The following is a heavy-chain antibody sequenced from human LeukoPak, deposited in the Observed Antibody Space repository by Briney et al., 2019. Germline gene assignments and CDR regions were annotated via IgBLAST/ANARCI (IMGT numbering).Heavy chain of an antibody. CDR3: ARKTLYGDTPGGWFDP. V-gene: IGHV3-23*01. CDR2: ISGSGGST. CDR1: GFTFSSYA. J-gene: IGHJ5*02. D-gene: IGHD2/OR15-2a*01. Sequence: PGGSLRLSCAAAGFTFSSYAMSWVRQAPGKGLECVSVISGSGGSTYYADSVKGRFTISRDNSKNTLYLQMNSLRAEDTAVYYCARKTLYGDTPGGWFDPWGQGTLVTVSS.